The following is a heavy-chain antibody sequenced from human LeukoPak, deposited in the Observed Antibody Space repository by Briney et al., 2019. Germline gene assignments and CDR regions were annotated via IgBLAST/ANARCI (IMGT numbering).Heavy chain of an antibody. Sequence: ASVKVSCKASGYTFTSYGISWVRQAPGQGLEWMGWISAYNGNTNYAQKLQGRVTMTTDTSTSTAYMELRSLRSDDTAVCYCARDSSYCSSTSCYSEGGNYFDYWGQGTLVTVSS. CDR1: GYTFTSYG. V-gene: IGHV1-18*01. J-gene: IGHJ4*02. CDR3: ARDSSYCSSTSCYSEGGNYFDY. D-gene: IGHD2-2*01. CDR2: ISAYNGNT.